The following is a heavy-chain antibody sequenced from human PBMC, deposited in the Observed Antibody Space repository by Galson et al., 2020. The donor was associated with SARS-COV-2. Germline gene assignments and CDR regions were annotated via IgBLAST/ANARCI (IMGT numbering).Heavy chain of an antibody. J-gene: IGHJ6*03. CDR1: GGSISSSNW. Sequence: SETLSLTCAVSGGSISSSNWWSWVRQPPGKGLEWIGEIYHSGSTNYNPSLKSRVTISVDKSKNQFSLKLSSVTAADTAVYYCARETKLRYFDWLLSRYYMDVWGKGTTVTVSS. V-gene: IGHV4-4*02. D-gene: IGHD3-9*01. CDR3: ARETKLRYFDWLLSRYYMDV. CDR2: IYHSGST.